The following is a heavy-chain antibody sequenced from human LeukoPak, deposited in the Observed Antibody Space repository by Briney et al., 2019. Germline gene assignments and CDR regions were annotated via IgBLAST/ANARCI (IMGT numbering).Heavy chain of an antibody. V-gene: IGHV3-23*01. Sequence: GGSLRLSCAASGFTFSSYAMSWVRQAPGKGLEWVSAISGSGGGTYYADSVKGRFTISRDNSKNTLYLQMNSLRAEDTAVYYCAKDMQATTYYDFWSGYFSDYWGQGTLVTVSS. CDR3: AKDMQATTYYDFWSGYFSDY. D-gene: IGHD3-3*01. J-gene: IGHJ4*02. CDR2: ISGSGGGT. CDR1: GFTFSSYA.